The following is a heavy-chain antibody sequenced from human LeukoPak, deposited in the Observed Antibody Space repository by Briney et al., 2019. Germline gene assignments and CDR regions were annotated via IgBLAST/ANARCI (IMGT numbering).Heavy chain of an antibody. CDR2: INPNSGGT. D-gene: IGHD3-10*01. V-gene: IGHV1-2*02. J-gene: IGHJ5*02. CDR3: ARVGITMVRGVVNWFDP. Sequence: ASVKVSCKASGYTFTGYYMHWVRQAPGQGLEWMGWINPNSGGTNYAQKFQGRVTMTRDTSISTAYMELSRPRSDDTAVYYCARVGITMVRGVVNWFDPWGQGTLVTVSS. CDR1: GYTFTGYY.